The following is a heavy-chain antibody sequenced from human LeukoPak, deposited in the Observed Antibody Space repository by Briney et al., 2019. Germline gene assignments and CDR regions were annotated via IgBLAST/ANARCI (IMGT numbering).Heavy chain of an antibody. CDR2: INSDGSST. CDR1: GFTFSSYW. Sequence: GGSLRLSCAASGFTFSSYWMHWVRQAPGKGLVWVSRINSDGSSTSYADSVKGRFTISRDNAKNTLYLQMNSLRAEDTAVYYCARDTMVRGVIIRHYYYYGMDVWGQGTTVTVSS. CDR3: ARDTMVRGVIIRHYYYYGMDV. V-gene: IGHV3-74*01. D-gene: IGHD3-10*01. J-gene: IGHJ6*02.